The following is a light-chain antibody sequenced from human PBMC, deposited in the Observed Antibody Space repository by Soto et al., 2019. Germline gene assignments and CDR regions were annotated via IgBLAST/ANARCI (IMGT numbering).Light chain of an antibody. CDR3: QHYGSAQMT. J-gene: IGKJ1*01. Sequence: DIQMTQSPSSLSASVGDRVTITCRASQGVANYLGGYQQKPGKVPKALIYGVSTLQSGVPSRFSGSGSDTDFTLTISSLQPEDAATYYCQHYGSAQMTFGQGTKVEIK. CDR2: GVS. CDR1: QGVANY. V-gene: IGKV1-27*01.